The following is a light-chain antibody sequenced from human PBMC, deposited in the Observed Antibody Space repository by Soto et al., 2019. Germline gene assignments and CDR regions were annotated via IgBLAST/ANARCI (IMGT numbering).Light chain of an antibody. Sequence: NFMLTQPHSVSESPGKTVASSCTRSSGSIASNYVQWYQQRPGSAPTTVIYEDNHRPSGVPDRFSGSIDSSSNSASLTISGLKTEDEADYYCQSYDSSNPVVFGGGTKLTVL. V-gene: IGLV6-57*04. CDR1: SGSIASNY. J-gene: IGLJ2*01. CDR3: QSYDSSNPVV. CDR2: EDN.